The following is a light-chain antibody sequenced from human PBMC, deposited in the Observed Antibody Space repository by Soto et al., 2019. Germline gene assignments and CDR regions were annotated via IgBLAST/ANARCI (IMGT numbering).Light chain of an antibody. J-gene: IGLJ3*02. CDR1: SSDVGGYNY. Sequence: QSALTQPRSVSGSPGQSVTISCTGTSSDVGGYNYVSWYQHHPGKAPKLMIYDVSKRPSGVPDRFSGSKSGNTASLTISGLQAEDEAYYYCCSYAGSYTSRVFGGGTKVTVL. V-gene: IGLV2-11*01. CDR2: DVS. CDR3: CSYAGSYTSRV.